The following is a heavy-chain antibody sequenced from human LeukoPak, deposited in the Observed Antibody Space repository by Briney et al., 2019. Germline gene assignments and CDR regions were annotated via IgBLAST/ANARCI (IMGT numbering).Heavy chain of an antibody. CDR3: ARSAILGYCSSTSCYPGGAFDY. CDR1: GYNFTSYY. D-gene: IGHD2-2*01. V-gene: IGHV1-2*02. J-gene: IGHJ4*02. Sequence: GASVMVICYASGYNFTSYYMHWLRQAPGQGLEWLGWINPNSGGTNYAQKFQGRVNMTRDTSSSTAYMELSRLRSGDTAVYYCARSAILGYCSSTSCYPGGAFDYWGQGTLVTVSS. CDR2: INPNSGGT.